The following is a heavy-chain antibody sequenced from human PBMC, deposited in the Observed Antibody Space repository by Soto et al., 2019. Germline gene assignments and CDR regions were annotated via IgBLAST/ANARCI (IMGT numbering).Heavy chain of an antibody. CDR3: ARDWGYFDWLLSAASAGMAV. Sequence: PSETPSLTCTVSGCSLHTTSYSWGWIRQPPGKWLEWIGSISSTGSTYYSPSLKSRVTISVDTSKSSFSLRLNSVTAADTAVYYCARDWGYFDWLLSAASAGMAVWGQGTTVTVYS. V-gene: IGHV4-39*02. CDR1: GCSLHTTSYS. J-gene: IGHJ6*02. D-gene: IGHD3-9*01. CDR2: ISSTGST.